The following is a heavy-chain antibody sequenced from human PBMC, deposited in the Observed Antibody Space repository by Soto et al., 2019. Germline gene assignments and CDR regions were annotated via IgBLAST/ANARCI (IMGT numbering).Heavy chain of an antibody. J-gene: IGHJ6*03. V-gene: IGHV3-23*01. Sequence: EVQLLESGGGLVQPGGSLRLSCAASGFTFSSYAMSWVRQAPGKGLEWVSAISGSGGSTYYADSVKGRFTISRDNSKNTLDLEMNSLGAEDTAVYYCAETLPNYYYYYMDGLGKGATGIVFS. D-gene: IGHD3-16*01. CDR2: ISGSGGST. CDR1: GFTFSSYA. CDR3: AETLPNYYYYYMDG.